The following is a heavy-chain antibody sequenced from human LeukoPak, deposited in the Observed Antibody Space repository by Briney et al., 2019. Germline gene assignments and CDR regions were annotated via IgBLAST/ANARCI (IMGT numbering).Heavy chain of an antibody. CDR1: GYTFTSYG. CDR2: ISAYNGNT. Sequence: ASVKVSCKASGYTFTSYGISCVRQAPGQGLEWMGWISAYNGNTHYAQNLQGRVTMSTDTSTSTAYMELRSLRSDDTAVYYCARGRIVATIRAFVGYYFDYWGQGTLVTVSS. J-gene: IGHJ4*02. D-gene: IGHD5-12*01. CDR3: ARGRIVATIRAFVGYYFDY. V-gene: IGHV1-18*04.